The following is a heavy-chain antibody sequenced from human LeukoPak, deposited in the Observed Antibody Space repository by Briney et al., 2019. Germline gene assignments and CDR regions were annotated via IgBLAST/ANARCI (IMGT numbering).Heavy chain of an antibody. CDR3: ARGAIVGDTRWFDP. J-gene: IGHJ5*02. CDR2: IYYSGST. CDR1: GGSISSYY. D-gene: IGHD1-26*01. Sequence: PSETLSLTCTVSGGSISSYYWSWIRQPPGKGLEWIGYIYYSGSTNYNPSLKSRVTISVDTSKNQLSLKLTSVTAADTAVYYCARGAIVGDTRWFDPWGQGTLVTVSS. V-gene: IGHV4-59*01.